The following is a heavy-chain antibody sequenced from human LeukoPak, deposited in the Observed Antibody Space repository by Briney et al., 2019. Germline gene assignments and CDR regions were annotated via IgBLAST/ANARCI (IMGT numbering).Heavy chain of an antibody. CDR3: ARGIPLLKWFDP. J-gene: IGHJ5*02. Sequence: PSETLSLTCAVYGGSFSGYYWSFLRQAPGKGLEWIGEAHHTGGTNYNPSLKSRVAISVDNSKNQFHLSLTSVTAADTAIYYCARGIPLLKWFDPWGQGTLVTVSS. V-gene: IGHV4-34*01. D-gene: IGHD2-21*01. CDR2: AHHTGGT. CDR1: GGSFSGYY.